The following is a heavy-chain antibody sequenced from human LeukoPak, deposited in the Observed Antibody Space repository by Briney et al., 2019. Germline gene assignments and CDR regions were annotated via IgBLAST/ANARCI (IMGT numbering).Heavy chain of an antibody. D-gene: IGHD1-14*01. V-gene: IGHV3-53*04. Sequence: QPGGSLRLSCAASGFTVSSNYMSWVRQAPGKGLEWVSVIYSGGSTYYADSVKGRFTISRHNSKNPLYLQMNSLRAEDTAVYYCARAYKSSTYNWFDPWGQGTLVTVSS. CDR2: IYSGGST. CDR3: ARAYKSSTYNWFDP. J-gene: IGHJ5*02. CDR1: GFTVSSNY.